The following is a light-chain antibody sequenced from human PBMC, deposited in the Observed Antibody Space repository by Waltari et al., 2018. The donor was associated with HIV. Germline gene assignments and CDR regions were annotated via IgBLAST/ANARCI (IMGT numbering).Light chain of an antibody. CDR1: QSVSYNC. CDR2: GAS. V-gene: IGKV3-20*01. Sequence: DIVLTQSPGTLSLSPGERATLSCRASQSVSYNCLAWYQQKPGQAPRLLFYGASSRATGIPDRFSGSGSGTDFTLTINRLEPEDFAVYYCQQYGLSPLTFGGGTKVEIK. CDR3: QQYGLSPLT. J-gene: IGKJ4*01.